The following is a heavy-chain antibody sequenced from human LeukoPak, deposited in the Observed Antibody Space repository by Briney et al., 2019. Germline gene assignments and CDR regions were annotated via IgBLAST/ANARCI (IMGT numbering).Heavy chain of an antibody. CDR1: GFSFSDAW. Sequence: GGSLRLSCAASGFSFSDAWMTWVRQAPGKGLEWVGRIKSKIHGGTTDYAAPVKGRFTISRDDSKNTLYLQMNSLKTEDTAVYYCTRVASGSYRTIGYWGQGTLVTVSS. V-gene: IGHV3-15*01. J-gene: IGHJ4*02. D-gene: IGHD1-26*01. CDR2: IKSKIHGGTT. CDR3: TRVASGSYRTIGY.